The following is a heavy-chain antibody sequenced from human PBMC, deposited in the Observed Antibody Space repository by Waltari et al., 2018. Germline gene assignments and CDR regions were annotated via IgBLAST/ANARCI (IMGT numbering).Heavy chain of an antibody. CDR2: ISGSGAGT. J-gene: IGHJ3*01. D-gene: IGHD3-22*01. V-gene: IGHV3-23*01. Sequence: EVQLLESGGGLAQPGGSLRLSLEAPGFTFSNFARGGVPQAPGKGLEWVSSISGSGAGTYYADSVNGRFTISRDNSKNTVFLYMSSLRAEDTAIYFCAKDRGFYDASGYYDAFDLWGQGTMVTVSS. CDR3: AKDRGFYDASGYYDAFDL. CDR1: GFTFSNFA.